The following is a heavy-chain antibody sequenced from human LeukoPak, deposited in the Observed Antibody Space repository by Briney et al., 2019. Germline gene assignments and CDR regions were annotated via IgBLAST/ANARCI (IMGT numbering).Heavy chain of an antibody. CDR3: ATDAFDI. J-gene: IGHJ3*02. CDR1: GFTFSSYS. Sequence: GGSLRPSCAASGFTFSSYSMNWVRQAPGKGLEWVSSISSSSYIYYADSVKGRFTISRDNAKNSLYLQMNSLRAEDTAVYYCATDAFDIWGQGTMVTVSS. CDR2: ISSSSYI. V-gene: IGHV3-21*01.